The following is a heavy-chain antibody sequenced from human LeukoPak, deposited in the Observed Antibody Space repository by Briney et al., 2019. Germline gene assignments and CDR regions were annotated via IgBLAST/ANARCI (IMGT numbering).Heavy chain of an antibody. J-gene: IGHJ5*02. CDR3: AKNDYCSGGSCYENNWFDP. D-gene: IGHD2-15*01. V-gene: IGHV3-74*01. Sequence: PGGSLRLSCAASGFTFSSYWMHWVRQAPGKGLVWVSRINSDGSRTGYADSVKGRFTISRDNAKNTLYLQMNSLRAEDTAVYYCAKNDYCSGGSCYENNWFDPWGQGTLVTVSS. CDR2: INSDGSRT. CDR1: GFTFSSYW.